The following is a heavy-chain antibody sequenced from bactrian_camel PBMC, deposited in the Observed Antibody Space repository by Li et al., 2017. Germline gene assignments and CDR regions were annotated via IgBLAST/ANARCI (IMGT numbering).Heavy chain of an antibody. CDR3: AANSVCLPATLTTVDSVTEYTY. D-gene: IGHD4*01. CDR2: IDSSGGT. CDR1: GYTASSAC. J-gene: IGHJ4*01. Sequence: HVQLVESGGGSVQAGGSLRLSCVASGYTASSACVVWFRHITGREREAVARIDSSGGTTYVDAVKGRFTISRDNAKNTLYLQMNDLQSEDTAMYYCAANSVCLPATLTTVDSVTEYTYWGQGTQVTVS. V-gene: IGHV3S9*01.